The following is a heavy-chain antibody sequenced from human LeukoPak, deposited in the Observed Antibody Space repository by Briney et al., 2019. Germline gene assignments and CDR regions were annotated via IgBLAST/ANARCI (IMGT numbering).Heavy chain of an antibody. CDR1: GFTFSSYS. CDR2: ISSSSSYI. V-gene: IGHV3-21*01. J-gene: IGHJ5*02. Sequence: GGSPRLSCAASGFTFSSYSMNWVRQAPGKGLEWVSSISSSSSYIYYADSVKGRFTISRDNAKNSLYLQMNSLRAEDTAVYYCARGYGSSGYYWFDPWGQGTLVTVSS. CDR3: ARGYGSSGYYWFDP. D-gene: IGHD3-22*01.